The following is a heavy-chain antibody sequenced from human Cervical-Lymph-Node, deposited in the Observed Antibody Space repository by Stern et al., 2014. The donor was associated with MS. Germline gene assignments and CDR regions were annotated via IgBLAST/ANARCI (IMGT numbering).Heavy chain of an antibody. CDR3: VAYSSGDNINY. CDR1: GLTFSSHG. J-gene: IGHJ4*02. D-gene: IGHD6-19*01. Sequence: VQLVESGGGVVQPGRSLRLSCVASGLTFSSHGMHWVRQAPGKGLEWAAVRWYDGSNEKYVDSVKGRFTISRDNSKDTLYLQMNSLRAEDTAVYYCVAYSSGDNINYWGQGTLVTVSS. CDR2: RWYDGSNE. V-gene: IGHV3-33*01.